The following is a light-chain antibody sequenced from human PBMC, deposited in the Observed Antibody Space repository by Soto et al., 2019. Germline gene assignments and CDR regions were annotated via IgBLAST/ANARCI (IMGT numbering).Light chain of an antibody. CDR1: QSVSSN. CDR2: GAS. CDR3: QQYNNWPPYT. J-gene: IGKJ2*01. Sequence: EIVMTQSPATLSVSPGERATLSCRAGQSVSSNLAWYQQQPGQAPRLLIYGASTRAIGIPARFSGSGSGTEFTLTISSLQSEDFAVYYCQQYNNWPPYTFGQGTKLEIK. V-gene: IGKV3-15*01.